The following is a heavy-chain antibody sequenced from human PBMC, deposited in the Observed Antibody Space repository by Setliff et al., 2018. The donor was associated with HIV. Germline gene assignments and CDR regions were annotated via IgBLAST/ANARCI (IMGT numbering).Heavy chain of an antibody. V-gene: IGHV1-8*02. CDR2: MNPNSGNT. CDR1: GYTFTSYD. J-gene: IGHJ3*02. Sequence: ASVKVSCKASGYTFTSYDINWVRQATGQGLEWMGWMNPNSGNTGYAQKFQGRVTMTGNTSISTAYMELSSLRSEDTAVYYCARDPGYKSTWYGVFDIWGQGTMVTVSS. D-gene: IGHD6-13*01. CDR3: ARDPGYKSTWYGVFDI.